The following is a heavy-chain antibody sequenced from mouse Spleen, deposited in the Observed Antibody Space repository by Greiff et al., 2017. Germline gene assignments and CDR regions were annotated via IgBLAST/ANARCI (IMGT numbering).Heavy chain of an antibody. D-gene: IGHD2-4*01. J-gene: IGHJ2*01. V-gene: IGHV1-15*01. CDR3: TNMITTNY. CDR2: IDPETGGT. CDR1: GYTFTDYE. Sequence: QVHVKQSGAELVRPGASVTLSCKASGYTFTDYEMHWVKQTPVHGLEWIGAIDPETGGTAYNQKFKGKAILTADKSSSTAYMELRSLTSEDSAVYYCTNMITTNYWGQGTTLTVSS.